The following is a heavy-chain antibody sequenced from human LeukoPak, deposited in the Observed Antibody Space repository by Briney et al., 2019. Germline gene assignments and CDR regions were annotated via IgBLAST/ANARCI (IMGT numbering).Heavy chain of an antibody. Sequence: PAETLSLTCAVYGGSFSGYYWSWIRQPPGKGLEWIGEINHSGSTNYNPSLKSRLTISVDTSKNQFSLKLSSVTAADTAVYYCARGVVVAGPNYFDYWGQGTLVTVSS. CDR2: INHSGST. CDR1: GGSFSGYY. D-gene: IGHD2-15*01. CDR3: ARGVVVAGPNYFDY. V-gene: IGHV4-34*01. J-gene: IGHJ4*02.